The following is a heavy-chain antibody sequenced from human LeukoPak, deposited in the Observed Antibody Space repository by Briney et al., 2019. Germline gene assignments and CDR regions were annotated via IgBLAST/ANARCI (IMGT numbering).Heavy chain of an antibody. J-gene: IGHJ4*02. Sequence: QPGRSLLLSCAASGFTFSSYGMHWVRQAPGKGLEWVAVIWYDGSNKYYEDSVEGRFTISRDNSKTTLYLQMNSLRAEDTAVYYCARDHPEYCDAAFYYWGQGTLVTVSS. CDR2: IWYDGSNK. D-gene: IGHD4-17*01. CDR3: ARDHPEYCDAAFYY. CDR1: GFTFSSYG. V-gene: IGHV3-33*01.